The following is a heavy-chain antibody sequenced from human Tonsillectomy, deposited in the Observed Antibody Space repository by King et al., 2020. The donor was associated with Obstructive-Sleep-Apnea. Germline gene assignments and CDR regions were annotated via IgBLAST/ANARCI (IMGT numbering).Heavy chain of an antibody. Sequence: QLVQSGAEVKKPGESLKISCKGFGHSFSTHWVAWVRQMPGKGLEWMGIIYPRDSDTRYSPSFQGQVTISADKSINTAYLQWSGLKASDTAIYYCASQNYLDDPKYYPGYFPYWGQGTPVPVSS. V-gene: IGHV5-51*01. CDR3: ASQNYLDDPKYYPGYFPY. D-gene: IGHD3-10*01. CDR2: IYPRDSDT. CDR1: GHSFSTHW. J-gene: IGHJ1*01.